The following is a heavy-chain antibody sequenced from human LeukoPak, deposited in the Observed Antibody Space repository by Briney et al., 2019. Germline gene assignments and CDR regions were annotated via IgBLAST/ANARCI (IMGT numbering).Heavy chain of an antibody. D-gene: IGHD1-26*01. CDR2: IYYSGST. Sequence: SETLSLTCTVSGGSISSSTYYWGWIRQPPGKGLEWIGSIYYSGSTYYNPSLKSRVTISVDTSKNQFSLKLSSVTAADTAVYYCARYSTLSGWFDPWGQGTLVTVSS. CDR3: ARYSTLSGWFDP. CDR1: GGSISSSTYY. V-gene: IGHV4-39*01. J-gene: IGHJ5*02.